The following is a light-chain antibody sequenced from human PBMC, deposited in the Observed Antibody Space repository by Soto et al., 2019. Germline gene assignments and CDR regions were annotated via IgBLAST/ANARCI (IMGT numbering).Light chain of an antibody. V-gene: IGKV1-9*01. CDR2: GAS. CDR1: QGISSY. CDR3: QQTNSYPIT. Sequence: DIQLTQSPSFLSASVGDRVTITCRASQGISSYLAWYQQKPGKAPKLLIYGASTLQSGVPSRFSGSGSETEFTLTISSLQPEDFATYYCQQTNSYPITVGQGTRLEIK. J-gene: IGKJ5*01.